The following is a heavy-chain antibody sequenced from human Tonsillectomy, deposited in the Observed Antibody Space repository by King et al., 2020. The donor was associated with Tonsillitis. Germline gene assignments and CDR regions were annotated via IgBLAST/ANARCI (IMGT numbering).Heavy chain of an antibody. J-gene: IGHJ6*02. Sequence: VQLGESGGAWVQPGGSLRLSCAASGFAFSSYAMSWVRQAPGKGPEWVSAITDSGAKTYYADSVEGRLTISRDNSKNTLYLQMNSLRAEHTAIYYCARGSWGVGPYYGMDVWGRGTTVTVSS. CDR2: ITDSGAKT. CDR3: ARGSWGVGPYYGMDV. V-gene: IGHV3-23*04. D-gene: IGHD1-26*01. CDR1: GFAFSSYA.